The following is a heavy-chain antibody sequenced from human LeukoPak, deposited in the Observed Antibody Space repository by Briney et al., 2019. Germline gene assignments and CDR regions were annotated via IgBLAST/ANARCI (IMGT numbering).Heavy chain of an antibody. CDR3: ARAEGYSSSWYQYYFDY. J-gene: IGHJ4*02. CDR1: GFTFSSYW. Sequence: GGSLRLSCAASGFTFSSYWMSWVRQAPGKGLEWVANIKQDGSEKYYVDSVKGRFTISRDNAKNSLYLQMNSLRAEDTAVYYCARAEGYSSSWYQYYFDYWGKGTLVTVSS. D-gene: IGHD6-13*01. V-gene: IGHV3-7*01. CDR2: IKQDGSEK.